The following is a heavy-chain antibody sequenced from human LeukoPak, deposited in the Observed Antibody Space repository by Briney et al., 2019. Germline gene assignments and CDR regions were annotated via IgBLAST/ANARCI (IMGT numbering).Heavy chain of an antibody. J-gene: IGHJ5*02. CDR2: IYTSGST. CDR1: GGSISSYY. Sequence: PSETLSLTCTVSGGSISSYYWSWIRQPAGKGLEWIGRIYTSGSTNYNPSLKSRVTMSVDTSKNQFSLKLSSVTAADTAVYYCARDQVQHYYDSMMWWFDPWGQGTLVTVSS. V-gene: IGHV4-4*07. D-gene: IGHD3-22*01. CDR3: ARDQVQHYYDSMMWWFDP.